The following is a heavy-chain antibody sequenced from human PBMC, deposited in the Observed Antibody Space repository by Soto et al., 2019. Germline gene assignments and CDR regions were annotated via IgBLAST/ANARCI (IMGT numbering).Heavy chain of an antibody. Sequence: GGSLRLSCTASGFTFSSYSMNWVRQAPGKGLEWVSYISSSSSVIYSADSVKGRFTISRDNAKNSLYLQMNSLRDEDTAVYYCARNWLSSSWFAFFDYSGQGIFVSVST. D-gene: IGHD6-13*01. CDR3: ARNWLSSSWFAFFDY. J-gene: IGHJ4*02. CDR1: GFTFSSYS. V-gene: IGHV3-48*02. CDR2: ISSSSSVI.